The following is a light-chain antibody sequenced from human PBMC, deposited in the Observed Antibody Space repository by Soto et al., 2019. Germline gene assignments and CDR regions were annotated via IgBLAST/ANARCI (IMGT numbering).Light chain of an antibody. J-gene: IGKJ4*01. Sequence: EIVLTQSPATLSLSPGERATLSCKASQSVNTYIAWYQQKPGQAPRLLLYDASNRATAIPPRFSGSGSGTDFTFTISSLEPEDFAVYYCPQRSNWPLTFGGGTKVEIK. CDR2: DAS. V-gene: IGKV3-11*01. CDR1: QSVNTY. CDR3: PQRSNWPLT.